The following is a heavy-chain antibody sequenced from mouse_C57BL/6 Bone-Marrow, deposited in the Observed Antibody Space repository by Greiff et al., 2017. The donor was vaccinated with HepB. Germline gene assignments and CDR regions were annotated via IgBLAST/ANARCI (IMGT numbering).Heavy chain of an antibody. J-gene: IGHJ3*01. V-gene: IGHV1-64*01. CDR3: ASYSYGSSYEAY. Sequence: QVQLQQPGAELVKPGASVKLSCKASGYTFTSYWMHWVKQRPGQGLEWIGMIHPNSGSTNYNEKFKSKATLTVDKSSSTAYMQLISLTSEDSAVYYCASYSYGSSYEAYWGQGTLVTVSA. D-gene: IGHD1-1*01. CDR1: GYTFTSYW. CDR2: IHPNSGST.